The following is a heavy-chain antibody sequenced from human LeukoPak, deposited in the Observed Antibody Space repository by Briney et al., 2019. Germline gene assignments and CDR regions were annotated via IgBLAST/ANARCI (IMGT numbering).Heavy chain of an antibody. CDR1: GFTVSSSA. CDR2: ISGSGGST. CDR3: AKEGDYPI. D-gene: IGHD4-17*01. Sequence: PGGCLRLSFAAYGFTVSSSAIGCVRQAPGKGLELDSVISGSGGSTYYADSVKGRFTISRDNSKKTLYLQMNSLRAEDTAVYYCAKEGDYPIWGQGTRVSVS. V-gene: IGHV3-23*01. J-gene: IGHJ3*02.